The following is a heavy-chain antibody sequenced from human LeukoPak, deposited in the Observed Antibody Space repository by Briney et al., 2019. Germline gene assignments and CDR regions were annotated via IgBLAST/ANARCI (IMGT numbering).Heavy chain of an antibody. CDR3: TRQYNPSWYDRFDH. Sequence: SQTLSLTCAISGDSVSSNSAAWNWIRQSPSRGLEWLGRTYYRSKWYNDYAVSVKSRLTINPDTSKNQISLQQNSVTPEATAVYYWTRQYNPSWYDRFDHWGQGTLVTVSS. D-gene: IGHD6-13*01. CDR1: GDSVSSNSAA. CDR2: TYYRSKWYN. V-gene: IGHV6-1*01. J-gene: IGHJ4*02.